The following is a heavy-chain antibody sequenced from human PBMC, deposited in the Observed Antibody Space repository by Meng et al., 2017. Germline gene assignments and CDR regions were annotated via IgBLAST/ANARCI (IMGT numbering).Heavy chain of an antibody. Sequence: QVLIQRWGAGLLKPSETLSLTCAVYGGSFSGYYWSWIRQPPGKGLEWIGEINHSGSTNYNPSLKSRVTISVDTSKNQFSLKLSSVTAADTAVYYCARRRGGSSDWFDPWGQGTLVTVSS. V-gene: IGHV4-34*01. CDR1: GGSFSGYY. CDR3: ARRRGGSSDWFDP. D-gene: IGHD6-6*01. J-gene: IGHJ5*02. CDR2: INHSGST.